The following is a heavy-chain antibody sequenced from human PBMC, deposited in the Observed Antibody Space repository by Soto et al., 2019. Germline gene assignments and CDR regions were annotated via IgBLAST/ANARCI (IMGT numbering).Heavy chain of an antibody. V-gene: IGHV4-59*01. D-gene: IGHD4-17*01. J-gene: IGHJ4*02. CDR3: ERDAYGDYFDY. CDR1: GGSISSYY. Sequence: SETLSLTCTVSGGSISSYYWSWIRQPPGKGLEWIGYIYYSGSTNYNPSLKSRVTISVDTSKNQFSLKLSSVTAADTAVYYCERDAYGDYFDYWGQGTLVTVSS. CDR2: IYYSGST.